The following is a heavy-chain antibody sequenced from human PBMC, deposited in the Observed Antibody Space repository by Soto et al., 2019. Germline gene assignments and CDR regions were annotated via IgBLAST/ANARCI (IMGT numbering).Heavy chain of an antibody. CDR3: DRDKVRFLEWATYYYYMDV. V-gene: IGHV3-9*01. CDR2: ISWNSGSI. Sequence: GGSLRLSCAASGFTFDDYAMHWVRQAPGKGLEWVSGISWNSGSIGYADSVKGRFTISRDNAKNSLYLQMNSLRAEDTALYYCDRDKVRFLEWATYYYYMDVWGKGTTVTVSS. J-gene: IGHJ6*03. CDR1: GFTFDDYA. D-gene: IGHD3-3*01.